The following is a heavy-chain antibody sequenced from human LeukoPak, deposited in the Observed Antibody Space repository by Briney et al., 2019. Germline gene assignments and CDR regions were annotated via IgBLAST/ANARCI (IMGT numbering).Heavy chain of an antibody. J-gene: IGHJ4*02. V-gene: IGHV1-2*02. CDR2: INPNSGCT. D-gene: IGHD2-21*01. CDR3: ARGEAYCGGDCFGY. Sequence: ASVKVSCKASGYTFTGYYMHWERQAPGQRLEWMVWINPNSGCTNYAQKFQGSVTMTRNTSISTAYMELSRLRSDDTAVYYCARGEAYCGGDCFGYWGQGTLVTVSS. CDR1: GYTFTGYY.